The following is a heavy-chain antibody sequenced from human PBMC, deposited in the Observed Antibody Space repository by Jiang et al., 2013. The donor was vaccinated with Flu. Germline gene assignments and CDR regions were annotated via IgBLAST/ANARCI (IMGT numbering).Heavy chain of an antibody. CDR1: GYTFTSYA. J-gene: IGHJ6*02. Sequence: SVKVSCKASGYTFTSYAMNWVRQAPGQGLEWMGWINTNTGNPTYAQGFTGRFVFSLDTSVSTAYLQISSLKAEDTAVYYCASSIAVAGHYYYYGMDVWGQGTTVTVSS. D-gene: IGHD6-19*01. V-gene: IGHV7-4-1*02. CDR2: INTNTGNP. CDR3: ASSIAVAGHYYYYGMDV.